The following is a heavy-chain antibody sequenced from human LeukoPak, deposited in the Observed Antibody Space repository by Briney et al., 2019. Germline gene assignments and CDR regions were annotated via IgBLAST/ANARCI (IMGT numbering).Heavy chain of an antibody. CDR2: IYYSGST. CDR1: GGSISSYY. Sequence: PSETLSFTCTVSGGSISSYYWSWIRQPPGKGLEWIGYIYYSGSTNYNPSLKSRVTISVDTSKNQFSLKLSSVTAADTAVYYCARRRYYYYGMDVWGQGTTVTVSS. CDR3: ARRRYYYYGMDV. J-gene: IGHJ6*02. V-gene: IGHV4-59*01.